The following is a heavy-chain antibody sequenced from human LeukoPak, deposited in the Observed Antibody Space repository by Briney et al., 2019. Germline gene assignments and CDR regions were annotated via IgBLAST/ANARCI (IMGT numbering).Heavy chain of an antibody. D-gene: IGHD6-19*01. CDR2: MNPDSGST. Sequence: GASVKVSCKASGGTFSSYAINWVRQATGQGLEWMGWMNPDSGSTGYAQKFQGRVTTTRNTSISTAYMELSSLRSEDTAVYYCARGLGSTQWLVRYYYYYYYMDVWGKGTTVTVSS. J-gene: IGHJ6*03. CDR3: ARGLGSTQWLVRYYYYYYYMDV. CDR1: GGTFSSYA. V-gene: IGHV1-8*02.